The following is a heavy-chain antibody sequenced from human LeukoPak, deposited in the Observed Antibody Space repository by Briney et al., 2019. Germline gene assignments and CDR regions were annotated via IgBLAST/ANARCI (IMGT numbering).Heavy chain of an antibody. CDR3: ARHAMGLGDLAAAGYYYYYGMDV. J-gene: IGHJ6*02. Sequence: PSETLSLSCTVSGGSISSSSYYWGWIRQPPGKGLEWIGIIYYTGSTYYNASLKSRVTISVDTSKNQFSLKLSSVTAADTAVYYCARHAMGLGDLAAAGYYYYYGMDVWGQGTTVTVSS. CDR2: IYYTGST. V-gene: IGHV4-39*01. CDR1: GGSISSSSYY. D-gene: IGHD6-13*01.